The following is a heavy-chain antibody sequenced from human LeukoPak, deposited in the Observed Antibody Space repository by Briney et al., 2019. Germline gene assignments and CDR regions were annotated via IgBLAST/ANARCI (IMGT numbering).Heavy chain of an antibody. CDR1: GGSISNYY. CDR2: IYYSGST. Sequence: SETLSLTCTVSGGSISNYYWSWLRQPPGKGLEWIGYIYYSGSTNYNPSLKSRVTISVDTSKNQFSLRLSSVTAADTAVYYCVRGSGWYYLWGQGTPVTVSS. J-gene: IGHJ4*02. CDR3: VRGSGWYYL. D-gene: IGHD6-19*01. V-gene: IGHV4-59*01.